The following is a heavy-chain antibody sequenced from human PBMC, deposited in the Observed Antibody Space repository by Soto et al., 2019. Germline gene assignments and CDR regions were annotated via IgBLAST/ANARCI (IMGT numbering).Heavy chain of an antibody. CDR2: IYYSGST. D-gene: IGHD3-10*01. CDR3: ARTKKYYYGSGRYYDQLFEVPWFDP. V-gene: IGHV4-59*12. CDR1: GGSISSYY. J-gene: IGHJ5*02. Sequence: SETLSLTCTVSGGSISSYYWTWIRQPPGKGLEWIGYIYYSGSTNYNPSLKSRVTISVATSKNQFSLKLSSVTAADTAVYYCARTKKYYYGSGRYYDQLFEVPWFDPWGQGTLVTAPQ.